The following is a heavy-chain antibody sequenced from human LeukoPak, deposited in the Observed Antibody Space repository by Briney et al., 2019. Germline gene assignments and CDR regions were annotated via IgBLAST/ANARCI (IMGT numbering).Heavy chain of an antibody. V-gene: IGHV4-39*01. D-gene: IGHD1-26*01. CDR3: ARGSFHFDY. J-gene: IGHJ4*02. Sequence: SETLSLTCTVSGGSISSTSSHWGWIRQPPGEGLEWIANVYYTGGTDYNPSLKSRVTISADTSKNQFSVNLTSVTAADSAVYYCARGSFHFDYWGQGILVTVSS. CDR2: VYYTGGT. CDR1: GGSISSTSSH.